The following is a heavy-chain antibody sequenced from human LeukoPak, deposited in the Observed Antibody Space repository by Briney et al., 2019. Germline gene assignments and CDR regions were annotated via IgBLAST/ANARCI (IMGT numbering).Heavy chain of an antibody. CDR1: GFTFTNYW. CDR3: GTVFDH. J-gene: IGHJ4*02. CDR2: IDIDGTGT. Sequence: GGSLRLSCAASGFTFTNYWMHWVRQAPGKGLVWVSRIDIDGTGTSYADSVKGRFTISRDNAKNTVSLQMNSLKAEDTAVYYCGTVFDHWGPGILVTVSS. V-gene: IGHV3-74*01.